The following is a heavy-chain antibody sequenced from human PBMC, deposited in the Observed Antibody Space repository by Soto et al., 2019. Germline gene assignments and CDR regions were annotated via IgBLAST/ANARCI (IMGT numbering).Heavy chain of an antibody. Sequence: SVEGSLRASGHNCISYGIRWVRQAPGGGLEWMGWTTPYAGNTNYAQKFQGRVSMTTDTSTTTVYMELGVLTSDDTAVYYCARDRVPGAGTRPPYYYGMDVWAQGTTVIVSS. D-gene: IGHD6-19*01. CDR1: GHNCISYG. CDR2: TTPYAGNT. V-gene: IGHV1-18*04. J-gene: IGHJ6*02. CDR3: ARDRVPGAGTRPPYYYGMDV.